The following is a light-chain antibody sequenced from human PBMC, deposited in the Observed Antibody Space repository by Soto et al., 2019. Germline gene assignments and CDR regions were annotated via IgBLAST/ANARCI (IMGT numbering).Light chain of an antibody. CDR3: QQSYSTPWT. Sequence: DTQMTQSPSSLSASVGDRVTITCRASQSIRTYLNWYQQKPGKAPNLLIYTVSNLQSGVSSRFTGSGSGTDFTLTISSLQPEDFGTYFCQQSYSTPWTFAQGTKVEIK. V-gene: IGKV1-39*01. CDR2: TVS. CDR1: QSIRTY. J-gene: IGKJ1*01.